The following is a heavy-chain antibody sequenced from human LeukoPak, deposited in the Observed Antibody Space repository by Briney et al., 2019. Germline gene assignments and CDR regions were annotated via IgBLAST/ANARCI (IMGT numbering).Heavy chain of an antibody. J-gene: IGHJ4*02. V-gene: IGHV4-59*01. D-gene: IGHD3-16*01. Sequence: SETLSLTCTVSGGSISSYYWSWIRQPPGKGLEWIGYIYYSGSTNYNPSLKSRVTISVDTSKNQFSLKLSSVTAADTAVYYCARWGSDPHFDYWGQGTLVTVSS. CDR1: GGSISSYY. CDR2: IYYSGST. CDR3: ARWGSDPHFDY.